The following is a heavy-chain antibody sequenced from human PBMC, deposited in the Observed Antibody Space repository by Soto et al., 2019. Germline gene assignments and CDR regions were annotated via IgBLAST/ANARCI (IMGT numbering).Heavy chain of an antibody. Sequence: QVQLVQSGAEVKKPGSSVKVSCKASGGTFRTYSITWVRQAPGQGLEWMGKIIPILDMANYAQKFQGRVTITADNSKSIAYMELNSLRSEETAVYYCARGPVVVVPDDMFTRHNWFDPWGQGTRVTVSS. CDR1: GGTFRTYS. D-gene: IGHD2-2*01. CDR3: ARGPVVVVPDDMFTRHNWFDP. CDR2: IIPILDMA. J-gene: IGHJ5*02. V-gene: IGHV1-69*02.